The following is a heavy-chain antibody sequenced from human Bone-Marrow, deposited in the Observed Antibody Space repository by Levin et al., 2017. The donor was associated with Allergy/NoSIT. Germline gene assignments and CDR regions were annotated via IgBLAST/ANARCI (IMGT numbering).Heavy chain of an antibody. Sequence: PGGSLRLSCAASGFTFSSYAMSWVRQAPGKGLEWVSGISGSGVSTYYADSVKGRFTISRDISMNTLYLQMNSLRAEDPAIYYCENPGASWDCDGDSCHVLRYDYSGMDVWGQGTTVTVSS. CDR3: ENPGASWDCDGDSCHVLRYDYSGMDV. CDR1: GFTFSSYA. J-gene: IGHJ6*02. V-gene: IGHV3-23*01. D-gene: IGHD2-21*01. CDR2: ISGSGVST.